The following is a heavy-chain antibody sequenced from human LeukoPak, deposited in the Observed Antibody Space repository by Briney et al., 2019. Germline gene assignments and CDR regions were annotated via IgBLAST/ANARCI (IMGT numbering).Heavy chain of an antibody. V-gene: IGHV4-4*09. CDR3: ARLIPGTTGLRKNYFDY. Sequence: PSETLSLTCTVSGDSISSSYWNWIRQTPGKGLEWIGYISASGNTNYNPSLKSRIIISVDMSKYQFSLKLSSVTAADTAVYYCARLIPGTTGLRKNYFDYWGQGTLVTVSS. J-gene: IGHJ4*02. CDR1: GDSISSSY. D-gene: IGHD1-20*01. CDR2: ISASGNT.